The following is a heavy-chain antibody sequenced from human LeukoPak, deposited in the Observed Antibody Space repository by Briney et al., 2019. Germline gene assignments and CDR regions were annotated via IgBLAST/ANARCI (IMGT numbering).Heavy chain of an antibody. D-gene: IGHD3-10*01. J-gene: IGHJ3*01. Sequence: SGTLSPTCSVSGDSISIRNCWTWVRRTPEKGLEWIGEIFHTGGTNYNPSFEGGVTISIDRSRNHFSLMLTSVTAADTALYYCARGMWFDTLFSAFDVWGQGKMVSVSS. CDR3: ARGMWFDTLFSAFDV. CDR2: IFHTGGT. CDR1: GDSISIRNC. V-gene: IGHV4-4*02.